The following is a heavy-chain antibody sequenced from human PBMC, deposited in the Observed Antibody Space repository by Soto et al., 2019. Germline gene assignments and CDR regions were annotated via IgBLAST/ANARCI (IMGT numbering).Heavy chain of an antibody. J-gene: IGHJ6*03. CDR3: ARHLRRDLYDFWSGSSSYYYYYMDV. D-gene: IGHD3-3*01. CDR2: IYYSGST. Sequence: SETLSLTCTVSGGSISSSSYYWGWIRQPPGKGLEWIGSIYYSGSTYYNPSLKSRVTISVDTSKNQFSLKLSSVTAADTAVYYCARHLRRDLYDFWSGSSSYYYYYMDVWGKGTTVTVSS. V-gene: IGHV4-39*01. CDR1: GGSISSSSYY.